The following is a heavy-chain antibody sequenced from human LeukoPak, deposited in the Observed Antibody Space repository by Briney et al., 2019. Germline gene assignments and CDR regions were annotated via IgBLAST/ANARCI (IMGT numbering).Heavy chain of an antibody. J-gene: IGHJ4*02. Sequence: SETLSLTCAVYGGSFSGYYWAWIRQPPGKGLELIGEINHSGSTNYNPSLKSRVTISVDTSKNQFSLKVSSVTAADTAVYYCARAKYCSGGSCYHLDYWGQGTLVTVFS. V-gene: IGHV4-34*01. CDR3: ARAKYCSGGSCYHLDY. CDR2: INHSGST. D-gene: IGHD2-15*01. CDR1: GGSFSGYY.